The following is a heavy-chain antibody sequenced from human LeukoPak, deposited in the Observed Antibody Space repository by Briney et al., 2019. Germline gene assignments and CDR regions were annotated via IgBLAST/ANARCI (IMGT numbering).Heavy chain of an antibody. V-gene: IGHV3-48*03. CDR1: GFNFSSYE. Sequence: GGSLRLSCAASGFNFSSYEMNWMRESPGKGLELVSYIDSSGSTIYYAESVKGRFTISRDNAKNSLYLQMSSLRAEDTSVYYCARDQTGTTAYFDYWGQGTLVTVSS. D-gene: IGHD1-7*01. CDR3: ARDQTGTTAYFDY. J-gene: IGHJ4*02. CDR2: IDSSGSTI.